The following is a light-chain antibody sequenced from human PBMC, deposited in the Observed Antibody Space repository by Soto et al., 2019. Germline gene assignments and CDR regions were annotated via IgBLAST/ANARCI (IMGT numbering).Light chain of an antibody. J-gene: IGLJ3*02. CDR1: SSNIGAGYD. CDR3: QSYDSSLSGSWV. V-gene: IGLV1-40*01. CDR2: GNS. Sequence: QSVLTQPPSVSGAPGQRVTISCTGSSSNIGAGYDVHWYQQLPGTAPKLLIYGNSNRPSGVPDRFSGSKSGTSASLAITGLQAEDEADYYCQSYDSSLSGSWVFGGGTKLT.